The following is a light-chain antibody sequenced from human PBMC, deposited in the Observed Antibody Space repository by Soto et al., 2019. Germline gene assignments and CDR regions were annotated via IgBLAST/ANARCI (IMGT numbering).Light chain of an antibody. CDR2: DTS. CDR3: HQYNHLPRLGS. J-gene: IGKJ4*01. Sequence: EIILTQSPATLYVSPGERATLSCRASQSLTSNLAWYQQRPGQAPRLLIYDTSTRATDIPARFSGSGSGTEFTLTIASLQSEDFAVYYCHQYNHLPRLGSCGGGTKLDIK. CDR1: QSLTSN. V-gene: IGKV3-15*01.